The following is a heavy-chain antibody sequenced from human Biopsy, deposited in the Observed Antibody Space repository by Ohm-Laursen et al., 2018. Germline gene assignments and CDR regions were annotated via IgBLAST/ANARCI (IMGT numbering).Heavy chain of an antibody. CDR3: VRSRAGGATWGMDV. D-gene: IGHD3-16*01. V-gene: IGHV1-2*02. CDR2: INPDNGGT. Sequence: ASVKVSCKASGYTFTGYYLHWVRQAPGQGLEWMGWINPDNGGTIHAQKFQSRVTVTRDTSISTAYVEVTSLRSDDTAVYYCVRSRAGGATWGMDVWGQGTTVTVSS. J-gene: IGHJ6*02. CDR1: GYTFTGYY.